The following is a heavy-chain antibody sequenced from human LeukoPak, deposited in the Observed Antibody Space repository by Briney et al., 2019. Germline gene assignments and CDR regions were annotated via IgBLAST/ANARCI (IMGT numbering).Heavy chain of an antibody. Sequence: NPSETLSLTCTVSGGSISSYYWSWIRQPPGKGLEWIGYIYYSGSTNYNPSLKSRVTISVDTSKNQFSLKLSSVTAADTAVYYCAREGVGDYPYFDYWGQGTLVTVSS. CDR1: GGSISSYY. D-gene: IGHD4-17*01. V-gene: IGHV4-59*01. CDR3: AREGVGDYPYFDY. CDR2: IYYSGST. J-gene: IGHJ4*02.